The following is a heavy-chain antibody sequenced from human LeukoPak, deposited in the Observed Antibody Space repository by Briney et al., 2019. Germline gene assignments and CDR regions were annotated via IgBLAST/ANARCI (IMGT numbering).Heavy chain of an antibody. CDR2: IYYSGST. Sequence: PSETLSLTCSVSGGSISSYYWSWIRQPPGKGLEWFGYIYYSGSTNYNPSLKSRVTISVDTSKNQFSLKLSSVTAADTAVYYCARTASDGSIDYWGQGTLVTVSS. V-gene: IGHV4-59*01. J-gene: IGHJ4*02. CDR3: ARTASDGSIDY. D-gene: IGHD5-24*01. CDR1: GGSISSYY.